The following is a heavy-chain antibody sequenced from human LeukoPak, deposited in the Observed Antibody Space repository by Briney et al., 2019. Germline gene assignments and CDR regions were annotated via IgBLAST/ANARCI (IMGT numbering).Heavy chain of an antibody. CDR1: GFTLSTYW. CDR3: ATAANTYNWNYGRAFDI. CDR2: INTDGTTT. Sequence: PGGSLRLSCAASGFTLSTYWMHWVRQAPGKGLVWVSRINTDGTTTGYADSVKGRFTISRDNAKNTLYLQMNSLRAEDTAVYYCATAANTYNWNYGRAFDIWGQGTMVTVSS. J-gene: IGHJ3*02. D-gene: IGHD1-7*01. V-gene: IGHV3-74*01.